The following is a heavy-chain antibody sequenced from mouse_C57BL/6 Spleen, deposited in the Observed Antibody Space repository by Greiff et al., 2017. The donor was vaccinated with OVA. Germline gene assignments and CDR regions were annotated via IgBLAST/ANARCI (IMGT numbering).Heavy chain of an antibody. CDR1: GYTFTDYN. CDR3: ARDGYYAASYYAMDY. J-gene: IGHJ4*01. V-gene: IGHV1-18*01. Sequence: EVQLQQSGPELVKPGASVKIPCKASGYTFTDYNMDWVKQSHGKSLEWIGDINPNNGGTIYNQKFKGKATLTVDTSSSTAYMQLSSLTSEDSAVYYCARDGYYAASYYAMDYWGQGTSVTVSS. D-gene: IGHD2-3*01. CDR2: INPNNGGT.